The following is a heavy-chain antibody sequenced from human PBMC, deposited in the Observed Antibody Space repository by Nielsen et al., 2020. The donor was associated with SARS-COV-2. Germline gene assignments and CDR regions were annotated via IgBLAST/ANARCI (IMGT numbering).Heavy chain of an antibody. J-gene: IGHJ6*02. Sequence: SETLSLTCTVSGGSIVSGDDYWSWIRQPPGKGLECIGYIYYTGGAFYNPSLNSRGTISVDTSKNQFSLKLSSVTAADTAVYYCARVWRGCRYGSSPYGIDVWGQGTTVIVSS. CDR1: GGSIVSGDDY. D-gene: IGHD5-18*01. CDR3: ARVWRGCRYGSSPYGIDV. CDR2: IYYTGGA. V-gene: IGHV4-30-4*01.